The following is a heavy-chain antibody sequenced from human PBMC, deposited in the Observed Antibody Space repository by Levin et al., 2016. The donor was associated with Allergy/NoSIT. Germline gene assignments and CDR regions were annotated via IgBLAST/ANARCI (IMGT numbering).Heavy chain of an antibody. V-gene: IGHV3-66*01. D-gene: IGHD4-23*01. J-gene: IGHJ6*02. Sequence: GESLKISCAASGFTVSTIYMSWVRQAPGKGLEWVSVIYGGGTTFYADSVKGRFTMSGDKSKDTVYLEMNSLTVEDTAVYYCAREPSSATSGGGNYDYYGLDVWGPGTTVTVAS. CDR2: IYGGGTT. CDR3: AREPSSATSGGGNYDYYGLDV. CDR1: GFTVSTIY.